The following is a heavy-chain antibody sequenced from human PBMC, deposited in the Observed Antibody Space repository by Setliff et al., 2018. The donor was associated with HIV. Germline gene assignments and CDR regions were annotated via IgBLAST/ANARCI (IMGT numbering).Heavy chain of an antibody. CDR1: GASISITSYY. J-gene: IGHJ4*02. V-gene: IGHV4-39*01. CDR3: SRHYNVNYYVRKDFDY. CDR2: IYYSGRT. Sequence: PSETLSLTCAASGASISITSYYWGWVRQPPGKGLEWIGSIYYSGRTYYNPSLKSRLTISVDTSRNQFPLKLSSLTAADTAVYYCSRHYNVNYYVRKDFDYWGQGILVTVSS. D-gene: IGHD1-26*01.